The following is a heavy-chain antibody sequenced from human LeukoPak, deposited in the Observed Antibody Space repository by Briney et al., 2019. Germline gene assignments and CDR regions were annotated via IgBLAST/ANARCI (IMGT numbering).Heavy chain of an antibody. V-gene: IGHV3-23*01. J-gene: IGHJ4*02. CDR1: GFIFSSYA. Sequence: GGSLRLSCAASGFIFSSYAMSWVRQAPGKGLEWVSGISGSGGTTYYADSVKGRFTISRDNSKNTLYLQMNSLRAEDTAVYYCARDPGGYYDSSGYYYVDYFDYWGQGTLVTVSS. D-gene: IGHD3-22*01. CDR2: ISGSGGTT. CDR3: ARDPGGYYDSSGYYYVDYFDY.